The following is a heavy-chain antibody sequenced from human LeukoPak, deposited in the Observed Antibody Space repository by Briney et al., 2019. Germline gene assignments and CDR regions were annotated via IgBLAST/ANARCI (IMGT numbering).Heavy chain of an antibody. D-gene: IGHD3-16*01. CDR3: ARGGLRLGENDY. V-gene: IGHV3-20*04. CDR2: VNWSGGST. Sequence: GGSLRLSCAASGFTFDDYGMSWVRQAPGKGLEWVSGVNWSGGSTGYADSVKGRFTISRDNAKNSLYLQMNSLRAEDTALYYCARGGLRLGENDYWGQGTLVTVSS. CDR1: GFTFDDYG. J-gene: IGHJ4*02.